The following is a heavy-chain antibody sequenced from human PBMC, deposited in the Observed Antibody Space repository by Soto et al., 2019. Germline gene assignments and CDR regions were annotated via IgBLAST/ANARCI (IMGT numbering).Heavy chain of an antibody. Sequence: GGSLRLSCAASGFTFSSFAMSWVRQAPGKGLEWVSAISGSGGSTYYADSVKGRFTISRDNSKNTLYLQMNSLRAEDTAVYYCAKVAHYYDSSGYYYFDYWGQGTLVTVSS. V-gene: IGHV3-23*01. CDR1: GFTFSSFA. D-gene: IGHD3-22*01. CDR3: AKVAHYYDSSGYYYFDY. CDR2: ISGSGGST. J-gene: IGHJ4*02.